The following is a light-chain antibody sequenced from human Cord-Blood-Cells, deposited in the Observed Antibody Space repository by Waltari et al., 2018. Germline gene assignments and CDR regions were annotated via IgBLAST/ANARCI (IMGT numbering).Light chain of an antibody. CDR2: EGS. J-gene: IGLJ2*01. CDR1: SSDVGRYNL. V-gene: IGLV2-23*01. CDR3: CSYAGSSTYVV. Sequence: QSALTQPASVSGSPGQSITISCTGTSSDVGRYNLVSWYQQHPGKAPNLMIYEGSKRPAGVSNRCSGSKSGNTASLTISGLQAEDEADYYCCSYAGSSTYVVFGGGTKLTVL.